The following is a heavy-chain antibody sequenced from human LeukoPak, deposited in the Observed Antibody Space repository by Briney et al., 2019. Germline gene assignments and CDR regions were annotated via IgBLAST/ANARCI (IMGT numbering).Heavy chain of an antibody. D-gene: IGHD4-17*01. CDR2: IYYSGST. V-gene: IGHV4-30-4*01. J-gene: IGHJ4*02. Sequence: SETLSLTCTVSGASIISDDSYWSWIRHPPGKGLEWIGNIYYSGSTYYNPSLESRVTISVDTSENHFSLKLSSVTAADTAVYYCARRLSNDGDYVGAFDSWGQGTLVTVSS. CDR1: GASIISDDSY. CDR3: ARRLSNDGDYVGAFDS.